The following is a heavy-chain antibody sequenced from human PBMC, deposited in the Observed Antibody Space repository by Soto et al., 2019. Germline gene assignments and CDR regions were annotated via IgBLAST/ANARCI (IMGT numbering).Heavy chain of an antibody. J-gene: IGHJ4*02. V-gene: IGHV4-30-2*06. Sequence: QLQLQESGSGLVRPSQTLSLSCAVSGGSISSGGYSWNWIRQSPGRGLVWIGYIYHGGSTYSNPSLESRVTLSVGTSKNQSSLRMNSVIAADTAVYYCARERRPIFHDGSVLDSRGQGILVTVSS. D-gene: IGHD3-22*01. CDR1: GGSISSGGYS. CDR2: IYHGGST. CDR3: ARERRPIFHDGSVLDS.